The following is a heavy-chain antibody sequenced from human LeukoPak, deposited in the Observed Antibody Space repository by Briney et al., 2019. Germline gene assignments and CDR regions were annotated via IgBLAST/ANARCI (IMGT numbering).Heavy chain of an antibody. J-gene: IGHJ3*02. D-gene: IGHD3-9*01. CDR3: ASVFYDILTGYYPRENDAFDI. V-gene: IGHV3-53*01. CDR2: IYSGGST. Sequence: GGSLRLSCAASGFTVSSNYMSWVSQPPGKGLEWVSVIYSGGSTYYADSVKGRFTISRDNSKNTLYLQMNSLRAEDTAVYYCASVFYDILTGYYPRENDAFDIWGQGTMVTVSS. CDR1: GFTVSSNY.